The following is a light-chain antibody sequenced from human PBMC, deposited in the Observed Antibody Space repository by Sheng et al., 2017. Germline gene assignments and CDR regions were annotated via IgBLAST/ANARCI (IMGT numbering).Light chain of an antibody. CDR1: RFNIGSNT. J-gene: IGLJ3*02. CDR3: ATWDDSLNALV. CDR2: II. Sequence: QSVLTQPPSASETPGQRVTMTCSGRRFNIGSNTVTWFQHLPGTAPNSSSMIIISGLRVPDRFSGSKSGTSASLAISGLQSEDEAEYVCATWDDSLNALVFGGGTKLTV. V-gene: IGLV1-44*01.